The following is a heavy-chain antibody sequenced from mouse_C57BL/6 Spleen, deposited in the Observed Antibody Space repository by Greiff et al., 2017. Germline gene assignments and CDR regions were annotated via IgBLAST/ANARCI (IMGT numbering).Heavy chain of an antibody. Sequence: EVQRVQPEGGLVQPGSSMKLSCTASGFTFSDYYMAWVRQVPEKGLEWVANINYDGSSTYYLDYVKSRFIISRDNAKKILYLQMSSLKSENTATYYGAREDDYDDCVDYWGQGTTLTVSS. CDR3: AREDDYDDCVDY. D-gene: IGHD2-4*01. CDR2: INYDGSST. CDR1: GFTFSDYY. J-gene: IGHJ2*01. V-gene: IGHV5-16*01.